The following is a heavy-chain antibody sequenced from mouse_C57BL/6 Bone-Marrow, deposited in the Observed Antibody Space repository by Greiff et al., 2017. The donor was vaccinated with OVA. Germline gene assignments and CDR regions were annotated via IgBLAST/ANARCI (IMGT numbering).Heavy chain of an antibody. J-gene: IGHJ2*01. CDR1: GYTFTDYY. D-gene: IGHD1-1*01. Sequence: EVKLQESGPVLVKPGASVKMSCKASGYTFTDYYMNWVKQSHGKSLEWIGVINPYNGGTSYNQKFKGKATLTVDKSSSTAYMELNSLTSEDSAVYYCARWDYYYEDYFDYWGQGTTLTVSS. CDR3: ARWDYYYEDYFDY. CDR2: INPYNGGT. V-gene: IGHV1-19*01.